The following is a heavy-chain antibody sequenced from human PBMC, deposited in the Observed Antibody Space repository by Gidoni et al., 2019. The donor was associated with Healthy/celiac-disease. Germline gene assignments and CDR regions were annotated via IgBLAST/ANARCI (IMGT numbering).Heavy chain of an antibody. V-gene: IGHV3-21*01. D-gene: IGHD5-18*01. J-gene: IGHJ4*02. CDR3: ARHPRTAMVIYYFDY. CDR2: ISSSSSYI. Sequence: EVQLVESGGGLVKPGGSLRLSCAASGFTFSSYSMNWVRQAPGKGLEWVSSISSSSSYIYYADSVKGRFTISRDNAKNSLYLQMNSLRAEDTAVYYCARHPRTAMVIYYFDYWGQGTLVTVSS. CDR1: GFTFSSYS.